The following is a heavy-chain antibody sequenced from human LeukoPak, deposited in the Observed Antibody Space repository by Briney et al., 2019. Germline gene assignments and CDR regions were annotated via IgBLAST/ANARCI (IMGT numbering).Heavy chain of an antibody. CDR1: GYTFTSYG. CDR2: ISAYNGNT. D-gene: IGHD6-19*01. CDR3: ARGARRGIAVAGPGWFDP. V-gene: IGHV1-18*01. Sequence: ASVKVSCKASGYTFTSYGISWVRQAPGQGLEWMGWISAYNGNTNYAQKLQGRVTMTTDTSTSTAYMELRSLRSDDTAVYYCARGARRGIAVAGPGWFDPWGQGTLVTVSS. J-gene: IGHJ5*02.